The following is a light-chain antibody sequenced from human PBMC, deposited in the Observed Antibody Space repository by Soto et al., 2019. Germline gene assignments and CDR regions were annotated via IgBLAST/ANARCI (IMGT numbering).Light chain of an antibody. J-gene: IGLJ1*01. Sequence: QSVLTQPPSVSAAPGQKVTISCSGSSSNIGNNYVSWYQHLPGTAPKLLIYDNNKRPSGIPDRFSGSKSGTSATLGITGLQTGDEADYYCAAWDDSLKAYVFGPGTKLTVL. CDR1: SSNIGNNY. CDR3: AAWDDSLKAYV. CDR2: DNN. V-gene: IGLV1-51*01.